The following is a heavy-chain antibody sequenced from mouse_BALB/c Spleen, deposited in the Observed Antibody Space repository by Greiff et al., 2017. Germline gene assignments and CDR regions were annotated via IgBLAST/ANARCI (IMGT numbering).Heavy chain of an antibody. D-gene: IGHD1-1*01. CDR3: ARDMYGSSYYFDY. CDR1: GFTFTDYY. CDR2: IRNKANGYTT. Sequence: EVQVVESGGGLVQPGGSLRLSCATSGFTFTDYYMSWVRQPPGKALEWLGFIRNKANGYTTEYSASVKGRFTISRDNSQSILYLQMNTLRAEDSATYYCARDMYGSSYYFDYWGQGTTLTVSS. J-gene: IGHJ2*01. V-gene: IGHV7-3*02.